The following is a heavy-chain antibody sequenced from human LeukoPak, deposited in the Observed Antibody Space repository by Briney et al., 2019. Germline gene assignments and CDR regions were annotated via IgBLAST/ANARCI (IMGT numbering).Heavy chain of an antibody. D-gene: IGHD2-2*01. CDR2: IYYSGST. CDR1: GGSISSSSYY. Sequence: SETLSLTCTVSGGSISSSSYYWGWIRQPPGKGLEWIGSIYYSGSTYYNPSLKSRVTISIDTSKNQFSLKLNSVTAADTAVYYCARGRDCSSTSCHFDYWGQGTLVTVSS. CDR3: ARGRDCSSTSCHFDY. V-gene: IGHV4-39*07. J-gene: IGHJ4*02.